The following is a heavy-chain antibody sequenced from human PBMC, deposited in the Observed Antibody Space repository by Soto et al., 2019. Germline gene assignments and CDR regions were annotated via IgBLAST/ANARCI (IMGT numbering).Heavy chain of an antibody. CDR3: ARTASYNWNDFSIYY. Sequence: QVTLKESGPVLVKPTETLTLTCTVSGFSLSNARLGVSWIRQPPGKALEWLAHIFSNDEKSYSTSLKSRLTISKDPSKRHVVLTMTNMDPVDTATYYCARTASYNWNDFSIYYWGQGTLVTVSS. CDR2: IFSNDEK. V-gene: IGHV2-26*01. CDR1: GFSLSNARLG. J-gene: IGHJ4*02. D-gene: IGHD1-20*01.